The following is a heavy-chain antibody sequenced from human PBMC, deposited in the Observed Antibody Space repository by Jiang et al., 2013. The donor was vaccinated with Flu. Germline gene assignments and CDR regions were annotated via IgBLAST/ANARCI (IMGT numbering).Heavy chain of an antibody. J-gene: IGHJ4*02. CDR2: IKSDGSHI. CDR3: ATNPGF. Sequence: VESGGGLVQPGGSLRLSCAASGFTFATYWMYWVRQVPGKGLAWVSRIKSDGSHIIYADSVKGRFTVSRDYAKNIMFLQMNSLRADDTAVYYCATNPGFWGQGTLVTVSS. CDR1: GFTFATYW. V-gene: IGHV3-74*01.